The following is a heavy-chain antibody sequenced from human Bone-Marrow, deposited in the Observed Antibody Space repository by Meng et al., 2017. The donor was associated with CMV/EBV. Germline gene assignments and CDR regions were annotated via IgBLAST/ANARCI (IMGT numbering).Heavy chain of an antibody. V-gene: IGHV3-30*02. J-gene: IGHJ4*02. CDR1: GFTFNNYG. D-gene: IGHD1-20*01. Sequence: GESLKISCAASGFTFNNYGMHWVRQAPGKGLEWVAFIQYDGSNKYYADSVKGRFTISRDNSKNTLYLQMNSLRAEDTAVYYCAREIGLTGTFDYWGQGTLVTVSS. CDR3: AREIGLTGTFDY. CDR2: IQYDGSNK.